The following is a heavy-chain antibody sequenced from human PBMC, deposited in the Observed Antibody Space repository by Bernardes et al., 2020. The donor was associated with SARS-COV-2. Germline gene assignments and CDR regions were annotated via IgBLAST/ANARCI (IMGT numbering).Heavy chain of an antibody. CDR3: TRVPPYANSWWDAFDI. CDR1: GFTFSGSA. Sequence: GSLRLSCAASGFTFSGSAMYWVRQASGKGLEWVGRIRSKANSYATAYAASVKGRFTISRDDSKNTAYLQMNSLKTEDTALYYCTRVPPYANSWWDAFDIWDQGTMVTVSS. J-gene: IGHJ3*02. CDR2: IRSKANSYAT. D-gene: IGHD6-13*01. V-gene: IGHV3-73*01.